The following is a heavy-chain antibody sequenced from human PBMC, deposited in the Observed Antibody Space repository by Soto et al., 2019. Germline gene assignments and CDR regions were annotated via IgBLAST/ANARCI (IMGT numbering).Heavy chain of an antibody. V-gene: IGHV3-23*01. CDR3: AKSIYSGTCYSFNCPFDS. D-gene: IGHD2-15*01. J-gene: IGHJ4*02. CDR1: GFTFSSYA. Sequence: GGSLRLSCAASGFTFSSYAMSWVRQAPGKGLEWVSLISGSSGTTYYADSVKGRFTISRDNSKNTLYLQMNSLRADDTAVYYCAKSIYSGTCYSFNCPFDSWGQGTLVTVSS. CDR2: ISGSSGTT.